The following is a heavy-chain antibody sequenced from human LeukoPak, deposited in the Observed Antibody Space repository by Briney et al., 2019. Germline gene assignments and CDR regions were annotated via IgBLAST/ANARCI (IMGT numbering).Heavy chain of an antibody. CDR1: GFTFSTYA. V-gene: IGHV3-23*01. CDR2: LSGSGGST. J-gene: IGHJ4*02. CDR3: AKERTSEGYFDY. Sequence: GGSLRLSCAASGFTFSTYAMSWVRQAPGKGLEWVSALSGSGGSTYYAESVKGRFTISRDNSKHTLYLQMNRLRAEDTAVYYCAKERTSEGYFDYWGQGTLVTVSS. D-gene: IGHD1-1*01.